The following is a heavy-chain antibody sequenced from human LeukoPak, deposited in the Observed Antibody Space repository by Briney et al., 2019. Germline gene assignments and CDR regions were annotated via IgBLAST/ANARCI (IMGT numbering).Heavy chain of an antibody. CDR3: ARTFDCGGDCYSGGLDY. CDR2: ISSSSSYG. Sequence: GGSLRLSCAASGFTFSSYSMNWVRQAPAKGLEWVSSISSSSSYGYYADSVKGRFPISRDNAKNSLYLQMNSLRAEDTAVYYCARTFDCGGDCYSGGLDYWGQGTLVTVSS. J-gene: IGHJ4*02. D-gene: IGHD2-21*02. CDR1: GFTFSSYS. V-gene: IGHV3-21*01.